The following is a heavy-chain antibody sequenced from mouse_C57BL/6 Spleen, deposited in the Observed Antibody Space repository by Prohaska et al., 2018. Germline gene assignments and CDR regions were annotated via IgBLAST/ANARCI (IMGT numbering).Heavy chain of an antibody. CDR3: ARIQAGSSY. Sequence: LTISEIDWVRQSPGKGLEWLGVIWSGGSTDYNAAFISRLSISKDNSKSQVFFKMSSLQADDTAIYYCARIQAGSSYWGQGTTLTVSS. J-gene: IGHJ2*01. CDR2: IWSGGST. V-gene: IGHV2-2*01. D-gene: IGHD1-1*01. CDR1: LTISE.